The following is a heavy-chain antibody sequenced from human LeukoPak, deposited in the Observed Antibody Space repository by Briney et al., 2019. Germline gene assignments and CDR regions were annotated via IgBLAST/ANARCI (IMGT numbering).Heavy chain of an antibody. D-gene: IGHD6-19*01. CDR3: AIIALVPM. CDR1: GGTFNNYA. Sequence: GASVKVSCKVSGGTFNNYAISWVRQAPGQGLEWMGRITPVFDMANYAQKFQGTVTITADKSTSTVYVELSSLRNEDTAVYYCAIIALVPMWGQGTKVTVSS. J-gene: IGHJ3*02. CDR2: ITPVFDMA. V-gene: IGHV1-69*04.